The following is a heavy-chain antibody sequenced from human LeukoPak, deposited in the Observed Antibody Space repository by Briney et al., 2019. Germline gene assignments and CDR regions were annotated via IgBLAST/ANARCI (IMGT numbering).Heavy chain of an antibody. Sequence: GGSLRLSCAASGFTFNSYWMSWVRQAPGKGLEWVANIKQDGSAKYYVDSVKGRFTISRDDAKNSLYLQMASLRAEDTAVYYCARTSVAAAVSPYYFDYWGQGTLVTVSS. CDR1: GFTFNSYW. D-gene: IGHD2-2*01. CDR2: IKQDGSAK. J-gene: IGHJ4*02. CDR3: ARTSVAAAVSPYYFDY. V-gene: IGHV3-7*01.